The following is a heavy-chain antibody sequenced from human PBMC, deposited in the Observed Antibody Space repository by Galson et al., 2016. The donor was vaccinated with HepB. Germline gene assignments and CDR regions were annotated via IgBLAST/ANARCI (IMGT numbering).Heavy chain of an antibody. CDR3: PSRMLH. Sequence: SLRLSCAGSGFTFSNAWLSWARQAPGKGPEWVGRIKSKGDSGTIDDAPAVKGRFTIPRDDSKNMLYLQMMRLTTEDTSVYYCPSRMLHWGQGTLVAVSS. CDR1: GFTFSNAW. V-gene: IGHV3-15*01. CDR2: IKSKGDSGTI. D-gene: IGHD3-16*01. J-gene: IGHJ4*02.